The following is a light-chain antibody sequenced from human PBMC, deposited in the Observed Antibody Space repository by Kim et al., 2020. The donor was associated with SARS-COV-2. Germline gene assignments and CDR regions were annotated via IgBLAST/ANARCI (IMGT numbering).Light chain of an antibody. V-gene: IGKV3-15*01. J-gene: IGKJ4*01. CDR1: QSVSSN. CDR3: QQYNNWPPFLT. Sequence: PGESATRSCRASQSVSSNLAWYQQKPGQALRLLIYGASTRATGIPARFSGSGSGTEFTLTISSLQSEDFAVYYCQQYNNWPPFLTFGGGTKVDIK. CDR2: GAS.